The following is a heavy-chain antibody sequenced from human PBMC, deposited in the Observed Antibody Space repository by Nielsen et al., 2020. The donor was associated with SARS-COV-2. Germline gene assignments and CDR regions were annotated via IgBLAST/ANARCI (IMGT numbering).Heavy chain of an antibody. J-gene: IGHJ6*02. CDR3: ATGWSYGGRQLDYDYYAMDV. Sequence: ETLSLTCTVSGGSISSASMSWVRLAPGRGLAGVPILYGVVNTYYADSVKGRFTISRDTSRNTLYLQMYILRVEDTAVYYCATGWSYGGRQLDYDYYAMDVWGQGTTVTVSS. CDR2: LYGVVNT. CDR1: GGSISSAS. D-gene: IGHD4-23*01. V-gene: IGHV3-66*01.